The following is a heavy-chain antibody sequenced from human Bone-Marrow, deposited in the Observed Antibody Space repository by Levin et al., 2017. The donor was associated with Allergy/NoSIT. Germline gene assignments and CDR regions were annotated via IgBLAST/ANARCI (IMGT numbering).Heavy chain of an antibody. CDR2: ISYDGSNK. D-gene: IGHD4-17*01. V-gene: IGHV3-30*18. CDR1: GFTFSSYG. CDR3: AKDRGYGDYVIGAFDI. J-gene: IGHJ3*02. Sequence: GGSLRLSCAASGFTFSSYGMHWVRQAPGKGLEWVAVISYDGSNKYYADSVKGRFTISRDNSKNTLYLQMNSLRAEDTAVYYCAKDRGYGDYVIGAFDIWGQGTMVTVSS.